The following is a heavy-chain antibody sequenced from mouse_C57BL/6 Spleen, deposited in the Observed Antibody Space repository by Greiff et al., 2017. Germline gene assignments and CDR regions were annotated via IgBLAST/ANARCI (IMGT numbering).Heavy chain of an antibody. CDR3: ARSITPVVAFDY. Sequence: VQLQHPGAELVKPGDSVKISCKASGYSFTGYFMNWVMQSHGKSLEWIGRINPYNGDTFYNQKFKGKATLTVDKASSTAHMELRSLTSEDSAVYYCARSITPVVAFDYWGQGTTLTVSS. CDR1: GYSFTGYF. J-gene: IGHJ2*01. V-gene: IGHV1-20*01. CDR2: INPYNGDT. D-gene: IGHD1-1*01.